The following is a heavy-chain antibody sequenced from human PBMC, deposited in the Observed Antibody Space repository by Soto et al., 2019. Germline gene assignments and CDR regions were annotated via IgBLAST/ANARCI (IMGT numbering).Heavy chain of an antibody. V-gene: IGHV1-2*04. Sequence: ASVKVSCKASGYTFTGYYIHSVRQAPGQGLEWIGGINPNSGGTNYAQKFQGWVTMTRDTSISTAYMELSRLRSDDTAVYYCARTGSGGTVDFDYWGQGTLVTVSS. CDR1: GYTFTGYY. J-gene: IGHJ4*02. D-gene: IGHD2-15*01. CDR2: INPNSGGT. CDR3: ARTGSGGTVDFDY.